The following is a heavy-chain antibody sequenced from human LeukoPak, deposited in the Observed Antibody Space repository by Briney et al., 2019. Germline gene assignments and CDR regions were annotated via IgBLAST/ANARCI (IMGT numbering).Heavy chain of an antibody. CDR3: ARGTTVTTWGYYFDY. J-gene: IGHJ4*02. CDR1: GGSISSGDYY. Sequence: SETLSLTCTVSGGSISSGDYYWSWIRQPPGKGLEWIGYIYYSGSTYYNPSLKSRVTLSVDTSKNQFSLKLSSVTAADTAVYYCARGTTVTTWGYYFDYWGQGTLVTVSS. CDR2: IYYSGST. V-gene: IGHV4-30-4*01. D-gene: IGHD4-17*01.